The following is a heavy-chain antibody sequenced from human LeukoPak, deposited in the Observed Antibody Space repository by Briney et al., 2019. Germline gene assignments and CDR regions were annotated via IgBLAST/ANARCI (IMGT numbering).Heavy chain of an antibody. D-gene: IGHD5-18*01. CDR3: ARFVRDSYGRFDY. V-gene: IGHV4-59*01. Sequence: ETLXLTXTVSGGSISSYYWSWIRQPPGKGLEWIGYIYYSGTTNYNPSLKSRVTISVDTSKNQFSLKVSSVTAADTAVYYCARFVRDSYGRFDYWGQGTLVTVSS. CDR2: IYYSGTT. J-gene: IGHJ4*02. CDR1: GGSISSYY.